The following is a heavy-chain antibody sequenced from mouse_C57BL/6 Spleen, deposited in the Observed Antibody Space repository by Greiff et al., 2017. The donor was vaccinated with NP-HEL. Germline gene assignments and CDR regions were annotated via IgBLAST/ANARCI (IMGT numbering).Heavy chain of an antibody. CDR2: IYPGDGDT. CDR1: GYAFSSYW. Sequence: VMLVESGAELVKPGASVKISCKASGYAFSSYWMNWVKQRPGKGLEWIGQIYPGDGDTNYNGKFKGKATLTADKSSSTAYMQRSSLTSEDSAVYFCARENYYGSSPMDYWGQGTSVTVSS. D-gene: IGHD1-1*01. V-gene: IGHV1-80*01. J-gene: IGHJ4*01. CDR3: ARENYYGSSPMDY.